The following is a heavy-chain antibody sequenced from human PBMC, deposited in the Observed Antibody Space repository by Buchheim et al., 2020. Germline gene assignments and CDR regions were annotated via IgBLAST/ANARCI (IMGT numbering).Heavy chain of an antibody. V-gene: IGHV4-34*01. J-gene: IGHJ6*02. CDR3: ARGEWAYNHYYYYGMDV. D-gene: IGHD1-1*01. CDR2: INHSGST. Sequence: QVQLQQWGAGLLKPSETLSLTCAVYGGSFSGYYWSWIRQHPGKGLEWIGEINHSGSTNYNPYLKSRVTISVDTSKNQLYLKLSSVTAADTAVYYCARGEWAYNHYYYYGMDVWGQGTT. CDR1: GGSFSGYY.